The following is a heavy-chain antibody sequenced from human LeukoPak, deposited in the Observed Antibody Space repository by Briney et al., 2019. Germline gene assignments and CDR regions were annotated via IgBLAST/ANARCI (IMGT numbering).Heavy chain of an antibody. CDR2: ISSSSTYV. Sequence: GGSLRLSCAASGFTFSSYSMNWVRQAPGKGLEWVASISSSSTYVYHADSVKGRFTISRDNAKNSLYLQMNSLRAEDTAVYYCARATETTIHYYGMDVWGQGTTVTVSS. CDR1: GFTFSSYS. D-gene: IGHD4-17*01. V-gene: IGHV3-21*01. CDR3: ARATETTIHYYGMDV. J-gene: IGHJ6*02.